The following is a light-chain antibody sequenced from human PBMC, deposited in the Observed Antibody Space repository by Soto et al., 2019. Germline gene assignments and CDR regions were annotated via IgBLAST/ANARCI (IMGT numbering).Light chain of an antibody. CDR3: QQYNSYPWT. Sequence: DIQMTQSPSTLSASIGDRVTVTCRASQTINNWLAWYQQKPGKAPKLLIYDASTLEGEVPSRFGARGSGTDFTLTITSLQPDDSATYYCQQYNSYPWTFGQGTKVEI. V-gene: IGKV1-5*01. J-gene: IGKJ1*01. CDR1: QTINNW. CDR2: DAS.